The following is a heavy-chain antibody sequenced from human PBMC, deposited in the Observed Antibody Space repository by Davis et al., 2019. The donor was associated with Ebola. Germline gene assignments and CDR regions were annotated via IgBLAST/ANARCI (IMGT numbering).Heavy chain of an antibody. D-gene: IGHD3-9*01. CDR3: ARSVPATLTSFDDVPRFDF. CDR2: MSSDGSVE. Sequence: PGGSLRLSCAASGFTFSGYAMHWVRQAPGKGLEWVAVMSSDGSVEYYSDSVKGRFTISRDNSMDTLYLQMNSLRREDTSLYYCARSVPATLTSFDDVPRFDFWGQGTMVTVSS. J-gene: IGHJ3*01. CDR1: GFTFSGYA. V-gene: IGHV3-30-3*01.